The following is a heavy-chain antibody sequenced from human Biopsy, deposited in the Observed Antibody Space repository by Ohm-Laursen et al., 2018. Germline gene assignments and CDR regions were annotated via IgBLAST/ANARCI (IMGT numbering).Heavy chain of an antibody. D-gene: IGHD6-19*01. CDR2: IFPSDEK. CDR3: ARMSGQWLVQNRNYFDP. V-gene: IGHV2-26*01. CDR1: GSSLSDGRVG. Sequence: TQTLTLTCTVSGSSLSDGRVGVSWIRQPPGKALEWLAHIFPSDEKSYRTSLKNRLTISKDTSKSQVILIMTNMDPLDTGTYYCARMSGQWLVQNRNYFDPWGQGTLVTVSS. J-gene: IGHJ5*02.